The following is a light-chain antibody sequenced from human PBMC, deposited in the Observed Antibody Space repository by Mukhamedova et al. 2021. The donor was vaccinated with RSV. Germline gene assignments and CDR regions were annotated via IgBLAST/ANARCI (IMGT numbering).Light chain of an antibody. CDR2: KAS. V-gene: IGKV1-5*03. J-gene: IGKJ4*01. Sequence: RTIGPWLAWYQQKPGKTPKLLIYKASSLESGVPSRFSGSGFRTEFTLTISSLQPDDFAIYYCQQYSSYPLTFGGGTKVQIK. CDR3: QQYSSYPLT. CDR1: RTIGPW.